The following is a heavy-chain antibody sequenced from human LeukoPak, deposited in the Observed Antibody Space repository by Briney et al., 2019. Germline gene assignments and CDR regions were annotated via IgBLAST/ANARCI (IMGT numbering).Heavy chain of an antibody. Sequence: GGSLRLSCAASGFTFSSYSMNWVRQAPGKGLEWVAVISYDGSNKYYADSVKGRFTISRDNSKNTLYLQMNSLRAEDTAVYYCAKGAVEYYDILTGYHPLDYWGQGTLATVSS. CDR2: ISYDGSNK. D-gene: IGHD3-9*01. J-gene: IGHJ4*02. CDR3: AKGAVEYYDILTGYHPLDY. V-gene: IGHV3-30*18. CDR1: GFTFSSYS.